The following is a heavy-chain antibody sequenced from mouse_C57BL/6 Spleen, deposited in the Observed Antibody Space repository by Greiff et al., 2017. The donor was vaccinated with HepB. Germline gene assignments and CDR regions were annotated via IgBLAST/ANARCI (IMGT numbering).Heavy chain of an antibody. D-gene: IGHD1-1*01. J-gene: IGHJ2*01. Sequence: VQLQQSGAELAKPGASVKLSCKASGYTFTSYWMHWVKQRPGQGLEWIGYINPSSGYTKYNQKFKDKATLTADKSSSTAYMQLSSLTYEDSAVYYCARRYYGSSDYFDYWGQGTTLTVSS. CDR1: GYTFTSYW. CDR3: ARRYYGSSDYFDY. CDR2: INPSSGYT. V-gene: IGHV1-7*01.